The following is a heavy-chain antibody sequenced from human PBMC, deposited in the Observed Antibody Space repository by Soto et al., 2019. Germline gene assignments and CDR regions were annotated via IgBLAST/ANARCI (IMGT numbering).Heavy chain of an antibody. V-gene: IGHV1-46*01. CDR1: GYTFTSYY. D-gene: IGHD6-13*01. CDR3: AGGTRIAAAGNNPRY. Sequence: QVQLVQSGAEVKKPGASVKVSCKASGYTFTSYYMHWVRQAPGQGLEWMGIINPSGGSTSYAQKFQGRVTMTRDTSTSTVYMELSSLRSEDTAVYYCAGGTRIAAAGNNPRYWGQGTLVTVSS. J-gene: IGHJ4*02. CDR2: INPSGGST.